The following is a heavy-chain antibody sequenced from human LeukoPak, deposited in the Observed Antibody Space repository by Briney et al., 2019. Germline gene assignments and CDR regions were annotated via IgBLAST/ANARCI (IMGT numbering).Heavy chain of an antibody. J-gene: IGHJ4*02. D-gene: IGHD3-22*01. V-gene: IGHV3-23*01. CDR3: AKRGVVIRVILVGFHKEAYYFDS. Sequence: GGSLRLSCAVSGITLSNYGMSWVRQAPGKGLEWVAGISGSGGGTYYADSVKGRFSISRDNPKNTLYLQMNSLRAEDTAVYFCAKRGVVIRVILVGFHKEAYYFDSWGQGALVTVSS. CDR1: GITLSNYG. CDR2: ISGSGGGT.